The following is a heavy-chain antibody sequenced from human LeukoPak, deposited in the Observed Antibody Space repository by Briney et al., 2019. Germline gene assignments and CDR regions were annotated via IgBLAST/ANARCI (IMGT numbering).Heavy chain of an antibody. V-gene: IGHV3-23*01. D-gene: IGHD4-17*01. CDR1: GLTFSNYA. CDR3: SKDPNGDYVGAFDM. J-gene: IGHJ3*02. Sequence: GGSLTLSCTASGLTFSNYATTWVRQAPGKGLEWVSSITGSGRGTYYADSVKGRFSVSRDNSQNTVFLHMDSLRADDTALYYCSKDPNGDYVGAFDMWGPGTMVTVSS. CDR2: ITGSGRGT.